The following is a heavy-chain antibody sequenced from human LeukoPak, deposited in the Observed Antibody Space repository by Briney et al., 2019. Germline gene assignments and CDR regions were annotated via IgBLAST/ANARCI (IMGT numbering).Heavy chain of an antibody. CDR2: IRYDGSNK. CDR1: GFTFSSYG. Sequence: WGSLRLSCAASGFTFSSYGMHWVRQAPGKGLEWVAFIRYDGSNKYYADSVKGRFTISRDNSKNTLYLQMNSLRAEDTAVYYCAKDLGVVVPAETRGYWGQGTLVTVSS. CDR3: AKDLGVVVPAETRGY. V-gene: IGHV3-30*02. D-gene: IGHD2-2*01. J-gene: IGHJ4*02.